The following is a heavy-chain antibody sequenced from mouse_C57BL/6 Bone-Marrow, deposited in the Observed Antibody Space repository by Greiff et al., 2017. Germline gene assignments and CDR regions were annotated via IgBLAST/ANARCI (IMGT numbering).Heavy chain of an antibody. Sequence: EVQVVESGGDLVKPGGSLKLSCAASGFTFSSYGMSWVRQTPDKRLEWVATISSGGSYTYYPDSVKGRFTISRDNAKNTLYLQMSRLKSEDTAMYYCARLRGYWGQGTTLTVSS. D-gene: IGHD2-4*01. CDR1: GFTFSSYG. J-gene: IGHJ2*01. CDR3: ARLRGY. CDR2: ISSGGSYT. V-gene: IGHV5-6*01.